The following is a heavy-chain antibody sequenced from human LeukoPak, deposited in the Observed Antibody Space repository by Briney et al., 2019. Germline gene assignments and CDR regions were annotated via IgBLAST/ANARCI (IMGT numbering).Heavy chain of an antibody. Sequence: GGSLGLSCAASGFTFSSYAMSWVRQAPGKGLEWVSAISGSGGSTYYADSVKGRFTISRDNSKNTLYLQMNSLRAEDTAVYYCACSRSRFLKIKPLDYWGQGTLVTVSS. D-gene: IGHD3-10*01. CDR2: ISGSGGST. CDR3: ACSRSRFLKIKPLDY. J-gene: IGHJ4*02. V-gene: IGHV3-23*01. CDR1: GFTFSSYA.